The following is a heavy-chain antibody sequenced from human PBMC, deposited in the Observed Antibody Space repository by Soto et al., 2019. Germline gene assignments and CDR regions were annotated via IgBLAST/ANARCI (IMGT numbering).Heavy chain of an antibody. J-gene: IGHJ4*02. V-gene: IGHV3-30*18. Sequence: QVRLVESGGGVVQPGRSLRLSCAASEFTFNTYGMRWVRQAPGKGLEWVTFISYDGSNKYYADSVKGRFTISRDNSKNTLYLQMNSLRAEDTAVYYCAKGTYYFDSSGYYDTQYYFDYWGQGTLVTVSS. D-gene: IGHD3-22*01. CDR1: EFTFNTYG. CDR2: ISYDGSNK. CDR3: AKGTYYFDSSGYYDTQYYFDY.